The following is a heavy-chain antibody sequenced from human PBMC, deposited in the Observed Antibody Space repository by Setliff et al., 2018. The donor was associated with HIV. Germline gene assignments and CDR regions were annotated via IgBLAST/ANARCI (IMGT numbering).Heavy chain of an antibody. D-gene: IGHD3-10*01. CDR1: GFSLSTGGVG. CDR3: ARTYGSASKLDY. Sequence: SGPTLVNPTQTLTLTCTFSGFSLSTGGVGVGWIRQPPGKALEWLARIDWEDDKFYSTSLKTRLTISKDTSKNQVVLTMTNMGPLDTATYFCARTYGSASKLDYWGPGTLVTVSS. J-gene: IGHJ4*02. V-gene: IGHV2-70*04. CDR2: IDWEDDK.